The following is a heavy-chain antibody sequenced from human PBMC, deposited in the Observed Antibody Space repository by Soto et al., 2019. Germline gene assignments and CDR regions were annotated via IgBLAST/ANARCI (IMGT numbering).Heavy chain of an antibody. V-gene: IGHV3-23*01. CDR1: GFTFSSYA. CDR2: ISGSGCST. Sequence: EVQLLESGGGLVQPGGSLRLSCAASGFTFSSYAMSWVRQAPGTGLEWVSAISGSGCSTYYADSVKGRFTISRDNSKNTLYLQMNCLRAEGTAVYYCAKRQEFGDPFVFDYWGQGTLVTVSS. J-gene: IGHJ4*02. CDR3: AKRQEFGDPFVFDY. D-gene: IGHD3-10*01.